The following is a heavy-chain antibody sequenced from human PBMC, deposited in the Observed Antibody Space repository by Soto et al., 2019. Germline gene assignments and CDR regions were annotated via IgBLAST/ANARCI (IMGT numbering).Heavy chain of an antibody. CDR2: IIPIFGTA. D-gene: IGHD5-12*01. CDR3: ARVGARWVQLLGWFDH. V-gene: IGHV1-69*06. J-gene: IGHJ5*02. CDR1: GGTFSSYA. Sequence: QVQLVQSGAEVKKPGSSVKVSCKASGGTFSSYAISWVRQAPGQGLEWMGGIIPIFGTANYAQKFQGRVTSTADKSTSTAYMELSSLRSEYTAVYYCARVGARWVQLLGWFDHWGQGTLVTVSS.